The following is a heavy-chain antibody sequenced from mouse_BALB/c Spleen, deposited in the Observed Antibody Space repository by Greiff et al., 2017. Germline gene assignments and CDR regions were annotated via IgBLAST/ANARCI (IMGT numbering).Heavy chain of an antibody. CDR3: ARQRDGFAY. J-gene: IGHJ3*01. CDR1: GFTFSSYA. V-gene: IGHV5-9-3*01. Sequence: EVKLMESGGGLVKPGGSLKLSCAASGFTFSSYAMSWVRQTPEKRLEWVATISSGGSYTYYPDSVKGRFTISRDNAKNTLYLQMSSLRSEDTAMYYCARQRDGFAYWGQGTLVTVSA. CDR2: ISSGGSYT.